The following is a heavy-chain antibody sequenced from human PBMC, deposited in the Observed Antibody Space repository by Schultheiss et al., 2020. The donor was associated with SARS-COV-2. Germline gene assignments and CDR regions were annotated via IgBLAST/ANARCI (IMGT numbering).Heavy chain of an antibody. J-gene: IGHJ4*02. V-gene: IGHV4-59*01. Sequence: SETLSLTCTVSGGSISSYYWSWIRQPPGKGLEWIGYIYYSGSTNYNPSLKSRVTISVDTSKNQFSLKLSSVTAADTAVYYCARSYGFWSGYSEPFFDYWGQGTVVTVSS. CDR1: GGSISSYY. CDR2: IYYSGST. CDR3: ARSYGFWSGYSEPFFDY. D-gene: IGHD3-3*01.